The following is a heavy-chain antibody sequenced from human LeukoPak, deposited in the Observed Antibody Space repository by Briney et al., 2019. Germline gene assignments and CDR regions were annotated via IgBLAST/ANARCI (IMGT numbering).Heavy chain of an antibody. J-gene: IGHJ4*02. CDR1: GGSISSYY. CDR3: ARDRHPYDSSGYYHLGYYFDY. V-gene: IGHV4-59*12. Sequence: SETLSLTCTVSGGSISSYYWSWIRQPPGKGLEWIGYIYYSGSTNYNPSLKSRVTMSVDTSKNQFSLKLSSVTAADTAVYYCARDRHPYDSSGYYHLGYYFDYWGQGTLVTVSS. CDR2: IYYSGST. D-gene: IGHD3-22*01.